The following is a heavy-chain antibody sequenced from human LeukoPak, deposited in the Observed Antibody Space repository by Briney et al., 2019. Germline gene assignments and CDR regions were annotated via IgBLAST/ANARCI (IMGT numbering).Heavy chain of an antibody. CDR3: ARHRFGYFTPFNN. CDR2: IYHTGST. Sequence: SETLSLTCAVSGASTSIDGYSRSWIRQPPGKGLEWIGCIYHTGSTHYNPSLKSRVTMSVDTSKNQFSLNLNSVTAADTAVYFCARHRFGYFTPFNNWGQGRLVTVSS. J-gene: IGHJ4*02. V-gene: IGHV4-30-2*01. CDR1: GASTSIDGYS. D-gene: IGHD3-3*01.